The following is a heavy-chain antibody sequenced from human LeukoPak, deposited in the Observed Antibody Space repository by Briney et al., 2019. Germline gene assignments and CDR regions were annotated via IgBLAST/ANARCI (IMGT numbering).Heavy chain of an antibody. Sequence: SETLSLTCDVSGGSISSGDYSWTWIRQPPGKGLEWIGFIYRSGSTYYSPSLKSRVTISVDTSKNQFSLKLSSVTAADTAVYYCARDSLGGWYFDLWGRGTLVTVSS. D-gene: IGHD3-16*01. CDR3: ARDSLGGWYFDL. V-gene: IGHV4-30-2*01. CDR2: IYRSGST. CDR1: GGSISSGDYS. J-gene: IGHJ2*01.